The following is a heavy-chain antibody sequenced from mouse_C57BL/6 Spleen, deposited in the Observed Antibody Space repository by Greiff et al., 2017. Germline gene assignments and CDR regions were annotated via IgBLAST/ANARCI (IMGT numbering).Heavy chain of an antibody. CDR2: ISNGGGST. V-gene: IGHV5-12*01. J-gene: IGHJ1*03. CDR1: GFTFSDYY. CDR3: ARQRSDWYFDV. Sequence: EVQLMESGGGLVQPGGSLKLSCAASGFTFSDYYMYWVRQTPEKRLEWVAYISNGGGSTYYPDTVKGRFTISRDNAKNTLYLQMSRLKSEDTAMYYCARQRSDWYFDVWGTGTTVTVSS.